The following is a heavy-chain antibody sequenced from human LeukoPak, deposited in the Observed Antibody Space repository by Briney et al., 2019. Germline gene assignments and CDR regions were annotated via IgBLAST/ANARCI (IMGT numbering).Heavy chain of an antibody. V-gene: IGHV3-9*01. CDR2: ISWNSGSI. Sequence: GGSLRLSCAASGFTFDDYAMHWVRQAPGKGLEWVSGISWNSGSIGYADSVKGRFTISRDNAKNSLYLQMNSLRAEDTAVYYCARALPHFDLWGRGTLVTVSS. CDR3: ARALPHFDL. CDR1: GFTFDDYA. J-gene: IGHJ2*01.